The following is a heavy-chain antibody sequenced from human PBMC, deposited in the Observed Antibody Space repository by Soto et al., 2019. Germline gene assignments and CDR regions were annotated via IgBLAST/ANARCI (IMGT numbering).Heavy chain of an antibody. D-gene: IGHD2-15*01. V-gene: IGHV4-59*08. J-gene: IGHJ4*02. CDR3: ARRWGRTFDY. Sequence: TKTVVGGKSGDFYGRRISQPTGKGLEWIGYIYYSGSTNYNPSLKSRVNISVDTSKNQFSLKLSSVTAADMAVYNCARRWGRTFDYSGQGILLTVSS. CDR1: GGKSGDFY. CDR2: IYYSGST.